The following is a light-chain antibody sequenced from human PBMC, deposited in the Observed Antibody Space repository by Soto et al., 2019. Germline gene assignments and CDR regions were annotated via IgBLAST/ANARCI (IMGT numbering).Light chain of an antibody. CDR2: DAS. J-gene: IGKJ4*01. CDR1: QTVRNNY. CDR3: QQFSSYPLT. Sequence: EIVVPQYPGTLSLSPGERATLSCRASQTVRNNYLAWYQQKPGQAPRLLIYDASSRATGIPDRFSGGGSGTDFTLTISRLEPEDFAVYYCQQFSSYPLTFGGGTKVDIK. V-gene: IGKV3-20*01.